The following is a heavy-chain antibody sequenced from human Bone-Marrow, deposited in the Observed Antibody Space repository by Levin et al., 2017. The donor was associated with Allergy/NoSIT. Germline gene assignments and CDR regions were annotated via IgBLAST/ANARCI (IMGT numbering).Heavy chain of an antibody. CDR3: ARALEMSIFSEPDY. J-gene: IGHJ4*02. D-gene: IGHD5-24*01. V-gene: IGHV1-2*02. Sequence: EASVKVSCKASGYTFIGYYMHWLRQAPGQGLEWMAWINPNTGGTNYAQKFQGRVTMTRVTSISTAYMELSSLRSDDTAVYYCARALEMSIFSEPDYWGQGTLVTVSS. CDR2: INPNTGGT. CDR1: GYTFIGYY.